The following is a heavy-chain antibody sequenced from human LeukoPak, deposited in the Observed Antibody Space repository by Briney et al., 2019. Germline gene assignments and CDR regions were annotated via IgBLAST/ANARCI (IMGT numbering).Heavy chain of an antibody. CDR1: GFTFSSYW. CDR2: IKRDGSET. J-gene: IGHJ1*01. V-gene: IGHV3-7*01. Sequence: GGPLRLSCAASGFTFSSYWMSWVRQAPGKGLEWVANIKRDGSETYYVDSVKGRFTISRDNAKNSLYLQMNSLRAEDTAVYYCANRISGYYYVEYFQHWGQGTLVTVSS. CDR3: ANRISGYYYVEYFQH. D-gene: IGHD3-22*01.